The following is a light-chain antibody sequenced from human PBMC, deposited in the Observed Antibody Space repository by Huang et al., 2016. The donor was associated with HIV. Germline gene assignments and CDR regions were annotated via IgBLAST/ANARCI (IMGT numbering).Light chain of an antibody. Sequence: DIQMTQSPSSRSASVGDRVTITCRASQSISNFLDWYQQKPGKAPKLLIYYASTLQSGVPSRFSGSGSGTDFSLTITNLQPEDFATYYCQHSYGIPPYTFGQGTKVEIK. V-gene: IGKV1-39*01. CDR2: YAS. CDR3: QHSYGIPPYT. J-gene: IGKJ2*01. CDR1: QSISNF.